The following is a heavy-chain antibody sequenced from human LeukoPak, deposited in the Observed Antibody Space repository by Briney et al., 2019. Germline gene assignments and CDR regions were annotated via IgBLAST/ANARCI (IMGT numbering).Heavy chain of an antibody. V-gene: IGHV3-33*01. CDR3: ARVRSRYSGSYPAFDI. Sequence: GGSLRLSCAASGFTFSSYGMHWVRQAPGKGLEWVAVIWCGGSNKYYADSVKGRFTISRDNSKNTLYLQMSGLRAEDTAVYYCARVRSRYSGSYPAFDIWGQGTMVTVSS. D-gene: IGHD1-26*01. J-gene: IGHJ3*02. CDR2: IWCGGSNK. CDR1: GFTFSSYG.